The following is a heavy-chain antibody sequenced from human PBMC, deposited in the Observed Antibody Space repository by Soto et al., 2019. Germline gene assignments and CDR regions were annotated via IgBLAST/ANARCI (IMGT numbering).Heavy chain of an antibody. D-gene: IGHD6-13*01. CDR3: AREDSSSWLNWFDP. CDR1: GFTFSSYS. Sequence: PGGSLRLSCAASGFTFSSYSMNWVRQAPGKGLEWVSYISSSSSTIYYADSVKGRFTISRDNAKNSLYLQMNSLRAEDTAVYYCAREDSSSWLNWFDPWGKGTLVTVS. J-gene: IGHJ5*02. V-gene: IGHV3-48*01. CDR2: ISSSSSTI.